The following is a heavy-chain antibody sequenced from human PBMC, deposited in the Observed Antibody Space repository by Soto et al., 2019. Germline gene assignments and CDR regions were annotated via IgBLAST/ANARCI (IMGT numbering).Heavy chain of an antibody. J-gene: IGHJ4*02. CDR1: GGSISSFY. D-gene: IGHD1-26*01. CDR3: ARARRVVGAPQLFAF. CDR2: IYYSGST. Sequence: PSETLSLTCTVSGGSISSFYWSWIRQPPGKGLECIGYIYYSGSTTYNPSLKSRVTISVDTSKNQFSLKLSSVTAADTAVYYCARARRVVGAPQLFAFWGQGTLVTGSS. V-gene: IGHV4-59*01.